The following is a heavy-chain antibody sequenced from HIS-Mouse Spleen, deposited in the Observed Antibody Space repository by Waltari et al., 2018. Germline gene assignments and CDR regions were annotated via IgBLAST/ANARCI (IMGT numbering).Heavy chain of an antibody. Sequence: QVQLQESGPGLVKPSQTLSLTCTVSGGSISSGGYYWSWLRQHPGKGMEWIGYIDYSGRNYNNPAVKSRVTRSVETAKNQFSLKLSSVTAADTAVYYCARSPYYDFWSGYSDNWFDPWGQGTLVTVSS. CDR2: IDYSGRN. V-gene: IGHV4-31*03. J-gene: IGHJ5*02. CDR1: GGSISSGGYY. D-gene: IGHD3-3*01. CDR3: ARSPYYDFWSGYSDNWFDP.